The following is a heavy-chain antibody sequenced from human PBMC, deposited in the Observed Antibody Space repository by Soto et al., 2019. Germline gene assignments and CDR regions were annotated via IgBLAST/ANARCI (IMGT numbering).Heavy chain of an antibody. CDR3: AKDTSPTPDIVVVVGLDY. D-gene: IGHD2-15*01. V-gene: IGHV3-30*18. CDR2: ISYDGSNK. Sequence: PGGSLRLSCAASGFTFFSYGMHWVCQAPGKGLEWVAVISYDGSNKYYADSVKGRFTISRDNSKNTLYLQMNSLRAEDTAVYYCAKDTSPTPDIVVVVGLDYWGQGT. J-gene: IGHJ4*02. CDR1: GFTFFSYG.